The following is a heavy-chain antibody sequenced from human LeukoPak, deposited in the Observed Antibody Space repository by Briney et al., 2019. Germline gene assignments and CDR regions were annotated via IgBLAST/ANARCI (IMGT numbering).Heavy chain of an antibody. Sequence: KPSETLSLTCTVSGGSISSYYWSWIRQPPGKGLEWIGYIYYSGSTNYNPSLQSRVTISVDTSKNQFSLKLSSVTAADTAVYYCARTAYDSSDFYRFDYWGQGTLVTVSS. CDR2: IYYSGST. CDR3: ARTAYDSSDFYRFDY. D-gene: IGHD3-22*01. J-gene: IGHJ4*02. CDR1: GGSISSYY. V-gene: IGHV4-59*12.